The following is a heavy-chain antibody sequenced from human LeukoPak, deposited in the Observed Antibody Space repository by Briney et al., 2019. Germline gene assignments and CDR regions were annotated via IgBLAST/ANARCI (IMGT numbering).Heavy chain of an antibody. Sequence: SETLSLTCTVSGGSVSSGSYYWSWIRQPPGKGLEWIGYIYYSGSTNYNPSLKSRVTISVDTSKNQFSLKLSSVTAADTAVYYCARQGVAVAGTRFRWFDPWGQGTLVTVSS. CDR1: GGSVSSGSYY. V-gene: IGHV4-61*01. D-gene: IGHD6-19*01. CDR2: IYYSGST. J-gene: IGHJ5*02. CDR3: ARQGVAVAGTRFRWFDP.